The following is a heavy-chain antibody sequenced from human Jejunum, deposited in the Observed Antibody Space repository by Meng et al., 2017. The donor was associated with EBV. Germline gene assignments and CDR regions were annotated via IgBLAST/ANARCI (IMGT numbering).Heavy chain of an antibody. CDR1: CDWTSSRHW. CDR3: VNANYYSLNS. Sequence: LPGSGPALAQPWGPLSFTFAVPCDWTSSRHWRGWGRQSLGKGLEWSGAMHPGGSTSYNPSLKGRVTISVDKYKNQFSPELTAVTASDTAVYYCVNANYYSLNSWGQGTLVTVSS. V-gene: IGHV4-4*02. CDR2: MHPGGST. J-gene: IGHJ4*02. D-gene: IGHD3-22*01.